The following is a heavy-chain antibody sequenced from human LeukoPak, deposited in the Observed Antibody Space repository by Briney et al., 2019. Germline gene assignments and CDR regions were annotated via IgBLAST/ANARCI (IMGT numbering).Heavy chain of an antibody. CDR3: AKSLSGWSPFDY. CDR1: GFTFSSYA. J-gene: IGHJ4*02. CDR2: ISGSGSIT. Sequence: GGSLRLSCAASGFTFSSYAMIRVRQAPGKGLEWVTTISGSGSITYYADSVKDRFTISRDNSKNTLYLQMNSLRVEDTAVYYCAKSLSGWSPFDYWGQGTLVTVSS. D-gene: IGHD6-19*01. V-gene: IGHV3-23*01.